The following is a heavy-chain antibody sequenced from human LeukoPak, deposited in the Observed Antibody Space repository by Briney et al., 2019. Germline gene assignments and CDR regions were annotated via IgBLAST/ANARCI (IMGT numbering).Heavy chain of an antibody. V-gene: IGHV1-18*01. Sequence: EGSVPVSCKASGYTFTSYGISGVRQARGQGREGMGRSSAYKGKTNYAQRFQGRVTMTTDTSTSTAYLELRSLRSDDTAIYYCARDVPGLSDSSTSYYDGNGVGHSGQGTLLTVSS. CDR1: GYTFTSYG. D-gene: IGHD3-22*01. CDR3: ARDVPGLSDSSTSYYDGNGVGH. CDR2: SSAYKGKT. J-gene: IGHJ5*02.